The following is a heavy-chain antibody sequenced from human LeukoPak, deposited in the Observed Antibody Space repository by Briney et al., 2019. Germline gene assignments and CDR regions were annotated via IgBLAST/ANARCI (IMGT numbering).Heavy chain of an antibody. CDR2: IYYSGST. CDR1: GDSINSHY. D-gene: IGHD3-3*01. CDR3: ARDLRPRTIFGVNYYYMDV. V-gene: IGHV4-59*11. Sequence: TSETLSLTCTVSGDSINSHYWSWIRQPPGKGLEWIGYIYYSGSTNYNPSLKSRVTISVDTSKNQFSLKLSSVTAADTAVYYCARDLRPRTIFGVNYYYMDVWGKGTTVTVSS. J-gene: IGHJ6*03.